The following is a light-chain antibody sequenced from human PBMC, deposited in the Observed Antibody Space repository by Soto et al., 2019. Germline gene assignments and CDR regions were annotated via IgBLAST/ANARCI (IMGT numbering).Light chain of an antibody. CDR3: QQSYSTPPELT. Sequence: DIQMTQSPSSLSASVGDRVTITCRASQSISSYLNWYQQKPGKAPKLLIYAASSLQSGVPSRFRGSGSGTDFTLTISSLQPEDFATYYCQQSYSTPPELTFGGGTKVEIK. CDR1: QSISSY. V-gene: IGKV1-39*01. J-gene: IGKJ4*01. CDR2: AAS.